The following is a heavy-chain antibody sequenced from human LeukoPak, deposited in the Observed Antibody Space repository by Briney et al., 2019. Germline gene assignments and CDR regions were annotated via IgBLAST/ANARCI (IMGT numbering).Heavy chain of an antibody. CDR3: ARHPPKSFFDY. V-gene: IGHV4-59*08. J-gene: IGHJ4*02. CDR1: GGSISSYY. D-gene: IGHD1-26*01. Sequence: PSETLSLTCTVSGGSISSYYWSWIRQPPGKGLEWIGYIYYSGSTNYNPSLKSRVTISVDTSKNQFSLKLSSVTAADTAVYYCARHPPKSFFDYWGQGTLVTASS. CDR2: IYYSGST.